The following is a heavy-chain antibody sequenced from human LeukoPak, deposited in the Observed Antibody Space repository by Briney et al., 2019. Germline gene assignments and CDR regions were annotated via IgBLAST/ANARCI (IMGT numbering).Heavy chain of an antibody. J-gene: IGHJ4*02. Sequence: SGGSLRLSCAASGFSFSSYAMSWVRQAPGKGLEWVSGISGSGDNTYYADSVKGRFTSSRDNSKNTLYLQMNSLRAEDTAVYYCAKTRPLDSSSWSHGDYWGQGTLVTVSS. V-gene: IGHV3-23*01. D-gene: IGHD6-13*01. CDR2: ISGSGDNT. CDR1: GFSFSSYA. CDR3: AKTRPLDSSSWSHGDY.